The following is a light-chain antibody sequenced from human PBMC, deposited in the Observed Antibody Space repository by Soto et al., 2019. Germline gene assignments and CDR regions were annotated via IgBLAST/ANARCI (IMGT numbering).Light chain of an antibody. CDR2: GAS. Sequence: EIVMTQSPATLSVSPGERATLSCRASQSVSSNLGWYQQKPGQAPRLLIYGASTRATGIPVRFSGSGSGTEFTLTISSLQSEDFAVYYCQQYNNWPPWTFGQGTKVDIK. CDR1: QSVSSN. V-gene: IGKV3-15*01. J-gene: IGKJ1*01. CDR3: QQYNNWPPWT.